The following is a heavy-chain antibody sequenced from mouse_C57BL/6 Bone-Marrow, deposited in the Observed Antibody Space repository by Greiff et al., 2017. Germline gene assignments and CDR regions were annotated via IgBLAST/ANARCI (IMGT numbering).Heavy chain of an antibody. CDR2: IYPGSGNT. J-gene: IGHJ3*01. CDR1: GYTFTDYY. CDR3: ASGGYDGYYYWFAY. D-gene: IGHD2-3*01. V-gene: IGHV1-76*01. Sequence: VMLVESGAELVRPGASVKLSCKASGYTFTDYYMNWVKQTPGQGLEWIARIYPGSGNTYYNEKFKGKATLTADKSSSTAYMQLSSLTSEDSAVYFCASGGYDGYYYWFAYWGQGTLVTVSA.